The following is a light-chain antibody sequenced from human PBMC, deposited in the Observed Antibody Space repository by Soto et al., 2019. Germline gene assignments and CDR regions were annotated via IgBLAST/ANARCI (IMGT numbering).Light chain of an antibody. CDR2: EVG. CDR3: SSYTSSSTWV. V-gene: IGLV2-14*01. Sequence: QSALTQPASVSGSPGQSITISCTGTSSDVGNYNYVSWYQQHPDKAPKLMIYEVGNRPSGVSSRFSGSKSGNTASLTISGLQAEDEDDYYCSSYTSSSTWVFGGGTKLTVL. CDR1: SSDVGNYNY. J-gene: IGLJ3*02.